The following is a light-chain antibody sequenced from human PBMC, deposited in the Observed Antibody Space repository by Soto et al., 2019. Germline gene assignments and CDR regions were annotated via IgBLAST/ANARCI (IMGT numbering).Light chain of an antibody. CDR3: AAWDDSLRGYV. CDR2: NNN. J-gene: IGLJ1*01. CDR1: SSNIGSNY. Sequence: QSVLTQSPSASGTPGQRVTISCSGSSSNIGSNYVYWYQQLPGAAPKLLIYNNNQRPSGVPDRFSGSKSATSASLALSGLRSEDEADYYYAAWDDSLRGYVFGTGTKVTVL. V-gene: IGLV1-47*02.